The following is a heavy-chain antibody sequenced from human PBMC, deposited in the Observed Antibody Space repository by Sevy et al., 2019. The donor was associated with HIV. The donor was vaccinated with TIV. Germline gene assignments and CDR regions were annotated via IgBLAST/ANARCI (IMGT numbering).Heavy chain of an antibody. J-gene: IGHJ5*02. Sequence: SETLSLTCAVYGGSFSGYYWSWIRQPPGKGLEWIGEINHSGSTNYNPSLKSRVTISVDTSKNQFSLKLSSVTAADTAVYYSARGGKYYDFWSGYRNWFDPWGQGTLVTVSS. CDR2: INHSGST. D-gene: IGHD3-3*01. CDR3: ARGGKYYDFWSGYRNWFDP. CDR1: GGSFSGYY. V-gene: IGHV4-34*01.